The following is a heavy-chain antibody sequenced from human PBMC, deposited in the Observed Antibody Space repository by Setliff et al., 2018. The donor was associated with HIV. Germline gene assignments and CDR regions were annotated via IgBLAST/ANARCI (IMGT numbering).Heavy chain of an antibody. CDR2: ISDGVERT. V-gene: IGHV3-23*01. D-gene: IGHD1-26*01. CDR1: GFIFNNYA. CDR3: ARPTNIDTLYYGSQTFYMYYYGLDV. J-gene: IGHJ6*02. Sequence: PGESLKISCVASGFIFNNYAMSWVRQVPGKGLEGVSTISDGVERTYNADSMKGRFTISRDNAKNSLYLQMNSLRADDTAVYFCARPTNIDTLYYGSQTFYMYYYGLDVWGQGTTVTVSS.